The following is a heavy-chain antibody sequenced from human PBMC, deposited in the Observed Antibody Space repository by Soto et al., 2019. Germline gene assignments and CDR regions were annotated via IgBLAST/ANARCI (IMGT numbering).Heavy chain of an antibody. CDR1: GYTFTSYG. CDR2: ISAYNGNT. J-gene: IGHJ5*02. CDR3: ARDEGAVAGTLDWFDP. Sequence: ASVKVSCKASGYTFTSYGISWVRQAPGQGLEWMGWISAYNGNTNYAQKLQGRVSMTTDTSTSTAYMELRSLRSDDTAVYYCARDEGAVAGTLDWFDPWGQGTLVTVSS. D-gene: IGHD6-19*01. V-gene: IGHV1-18*01.